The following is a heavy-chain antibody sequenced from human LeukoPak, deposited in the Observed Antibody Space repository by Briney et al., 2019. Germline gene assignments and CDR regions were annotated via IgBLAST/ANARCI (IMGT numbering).Heavy chain of an antibody. J-gene: IGHJ3*02. CDR2: IIPIFGTA. CDR1: GGTFSSYA. CDR3: AQVLGYAFDI. D-gene: IGHD2-15*01. Sequence: ASVKVSCKASGGTFSSYAFSWVRQAPGQGLEWMGGIIPIFGTANYAQKFQGRVTITADKSTSTAYMELSSLRSEDTAVYYCAQVLGYAFDIWGQGTMVTVSS. V-gene: IGHV1-69*06.